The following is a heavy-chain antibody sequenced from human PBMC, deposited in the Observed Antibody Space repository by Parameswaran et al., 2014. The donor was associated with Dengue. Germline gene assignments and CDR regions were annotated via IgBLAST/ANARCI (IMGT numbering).Heavy chain of an antibody. CDR2: FYFAGTT. Sequence: WIRQPPGKGLEWVSVFYFAGTTYYADSVKGRFTISTDISKNTLYLQMNSLRAEDTAVYYCASWRYYDSSGYSHYLDHWGQGALVTVSS. V-gene: IGHV3-53*01. D-gene: IGHD3-22*01. CDR3: ASWRYYDSSGYSHYLDH. J-gene: IGHJ4*02.